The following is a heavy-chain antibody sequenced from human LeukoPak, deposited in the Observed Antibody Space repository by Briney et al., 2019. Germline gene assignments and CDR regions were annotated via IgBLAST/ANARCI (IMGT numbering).Heavy chain of an antibody. Sequence: SETLSLTCTVSGYSISSGHYWGWIRQPPGKGLEWIGSISPSGSTYHNPSLKSRVIISVDTSKKQFSLKLNSVTAADTAVYYCARGTSMIVVASFDYWGQGTLVTVSS. D-gene: IGHD3-22*01. CDR3: ARGTSMIVVASFDY. CDR1: GYSISSGHY. V-gene: IGHV4-38-2*02. CDR2: ISPSGST. J-gene: IGHJ4*02.